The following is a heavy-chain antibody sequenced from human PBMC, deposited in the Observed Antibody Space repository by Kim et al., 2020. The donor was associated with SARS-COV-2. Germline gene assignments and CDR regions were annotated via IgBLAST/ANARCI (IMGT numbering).Heavy chain of an antibody. D-gene: IGHD6-13*01. CDR2: IYYSGST. J-gene: IGHJ6*02. CDR1: GGSISSSSYY. V-gene: IGHV4-39*01. CDR3: ARTASSSWYLARGYYYCGMDV. Sequence: SETLSLTCTVSGGSISSSSYYWGWIRQPPGKGLEWIGSIYYSGSTYYNPSLKSRVTISVDTSKNQFSLKLSSVTAADTAVYYCARTASSSWYLARGYYYCGMDVWGQGTTVTVSS.